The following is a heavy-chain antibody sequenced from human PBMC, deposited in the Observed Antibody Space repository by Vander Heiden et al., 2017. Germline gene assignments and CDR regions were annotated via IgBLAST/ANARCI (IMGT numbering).Heavy chain of an antibody. D-gene: IGHD4-17*01. CDR1: GFTFSSYS. CDR3: ARDLYGDYFIDY. J-gene: IGHJ4*02. V-gene: IGHV3-21*01. Sequence: EVQLVESGGGLVKPVGSLRLSCAASGFTFSSYSMNGVRQAPGKGLEWVSSISSSSSYIYYADSVKGRFTISRDNAKNSLYLQMNSLRAEDTAVYYCARDLYGDYFIDYWGQGTLVTVSS. CDR2: ISSSSSYI.